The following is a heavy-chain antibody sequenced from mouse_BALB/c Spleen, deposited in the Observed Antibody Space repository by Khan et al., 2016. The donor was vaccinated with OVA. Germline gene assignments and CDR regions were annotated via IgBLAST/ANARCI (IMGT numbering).Heavy chain of an antibody. CDR1: GYTLANYW. Sequence: QLQQSGAELAKPGASVKMSCKASGYTLANYWMHWVKQRPGQGLDWIGYINPSTGYTDYNQKFKDKATLTADKSSSTAYMQLSSLTSEDSAVYYCARLGSSCGTTFVYWGQGTTLTVSS. V-gene: IGHV1-7*01. CDR2: INPSTGYT. J-gene: IGHJ2*01. D-gene: IGHD1-1*01. CDR3: ARLGSSCGTTFVY.